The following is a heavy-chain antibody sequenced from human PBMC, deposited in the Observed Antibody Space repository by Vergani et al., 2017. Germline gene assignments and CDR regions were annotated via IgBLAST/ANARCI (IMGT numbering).Heavy chain of an antibody. CDR3: AKYLRDSTDGLPDS. J-gene: IGHJ4*02. CDR2: ISGSGGST. V-gene: IGHV3-23*01. D-gene: IGHD2-21*02. CDR1: GFTFSSYA. Sequence: EVQLLESGGGLVQPGGSLRLSCAASGFTFSSYAMSWVRQAPAKGLEWVSAISGSGGSTYYADSVKGRCTISRDNSKNILYLQMDILRSEDTALYYCAKYLRDSTDGLPDSWGPGTLVIVSS.